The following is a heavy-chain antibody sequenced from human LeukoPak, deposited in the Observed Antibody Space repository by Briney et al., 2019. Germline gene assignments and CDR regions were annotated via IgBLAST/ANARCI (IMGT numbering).Heavy chain of an antibody. D-gene: IGHD2-8*02. J-gene: IGHJ6*02. CDR3: AKVERTGYTVGGMDV. CDR1: GFTFSDYY. CDR2: ISSSGSTI. V-gene: IGHV3-11*01. Sequence: GGSLRLSCAASGFTFSDYYMSWIRQAPGKGLEWVSYISSSGSTIYYADSVKGRFTVSRDNAKNSLYLQMNSLRVEDTAVYYCAKVERTGYTVGGMDVWGQGATVTVSS.